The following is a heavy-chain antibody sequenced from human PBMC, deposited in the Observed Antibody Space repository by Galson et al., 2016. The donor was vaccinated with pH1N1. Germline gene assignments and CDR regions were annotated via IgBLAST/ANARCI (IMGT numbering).Heavy chain of an antibody. J-gene: IGHJ6*03. CDR1: GFTFSTFA. D-gene: IGHD3-9*01. V-gene: IGHV3-30-3*01. CDR3: AREGGYNDILTGNPTGSNYYTDV. CDR2: ISYDGLNK. Sequence: SLRLSCAASGFTFSTFAMHWVRQAPGKGLEWVAIISYDGLNKYYGDSVQGRFTISRDNSKNTLYLQMDSLTPEDTAVFYCAREGGYNDILTGNPTGSNYYTDVWGKGTTVTVSS.